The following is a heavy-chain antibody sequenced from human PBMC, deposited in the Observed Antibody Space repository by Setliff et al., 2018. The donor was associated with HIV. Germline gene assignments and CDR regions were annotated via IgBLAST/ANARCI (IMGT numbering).Heavy chain of an antibody. D-gene: IGHD3-16*01. CDR2: ISAGGHQT. CDR1: GYSFTTYA. CDR3: AIGGGDGHPTWVY. J-gene: IGHJ4*02. V-gene: IGHV1-3*01. Sequence: ASVKVSCKASGYSFTTYALHWVRQAPGQGLEWVGWISAGGHQTKYSGKFQDRVTITTDTSASTAYLQLSALRSEDTAVFYCAIGGGDGHPTWVYWGLGTLVTVSS.